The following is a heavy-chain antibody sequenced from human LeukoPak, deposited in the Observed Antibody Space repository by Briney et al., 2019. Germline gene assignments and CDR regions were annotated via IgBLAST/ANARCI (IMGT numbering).Heavy chain of an antibody. V-gene: IGHV3-74*03. D-gene: IGHD3-9*01. Sequence: GGSLRLSCAASGFTFSTYWMHWVRQAPGKGLVWVSRIRPEGTTPAYAGSVKGRFTISRDNAKNTLFLQMNSLSAEDTAVYYCARDLDWILFDYWGQGTLVTVSS. CDR2: IRPEGTTP. CDR3: ARDLDWILFDY. CDR1: GFTFSTYW. J-gene: IGHJ4*02.